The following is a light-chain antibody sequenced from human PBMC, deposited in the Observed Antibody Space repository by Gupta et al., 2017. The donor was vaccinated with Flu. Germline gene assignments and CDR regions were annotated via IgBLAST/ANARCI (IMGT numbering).Light chain of an antibody. V-gene: IGKV3-11*01. CDR2: DAS. CDR3: QQRSNWPPPT. Sequence: EIVLTQSPATLSLSPGERATLSCRASQSVSSYLAWYQQKPGQAPRLLIYDASNRATGIPARFSGSGYGTDFTLTISSREPEDFAVYYCQQRSNWPPPTFGQGTRVEIK. J-gene: IGKJ5*01. CDR1: QSVSSY.